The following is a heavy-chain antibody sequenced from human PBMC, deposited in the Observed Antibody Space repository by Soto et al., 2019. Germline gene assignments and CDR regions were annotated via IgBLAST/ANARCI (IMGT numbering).Heavy chain of an antibody. CDR1: GFTFSSYA. V-gene: IGHV3-23*01. CDR2: ISGSGGTT. Sequence: PGGSLRLSFAASGFTFSSYAMSWVRQAPGEGLEWVSAISGSGGTTYYADSVKGRFTISRDNSKNTLYLQMNSLRAEDTAVYYCAKALGGMDVWGQGTTVTVSS. CDR3: AKALGGMDV. J-gene: IGHJ6*02.